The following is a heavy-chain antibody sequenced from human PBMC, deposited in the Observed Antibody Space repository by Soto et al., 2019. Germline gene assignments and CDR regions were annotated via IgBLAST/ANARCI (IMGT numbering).Heavy chain of an antibody. CDR3: TRDRPSVAAAGTSTFDY. CDR1: GFTFGDYA. D-gene: IGHD6-13*01. Sequence: GGSLRLSCTASGFTFGDYAMSWFRQAPGKGLEWVGFIRSKAYGGTTEYAASVKGRFTISRDDSKSIAYLQMNSLKTEDTAVIYFTRDRPSVAAAGTSTFDYWGQGTLVTVSS. J-gene: IGHJ4*02. V-gene: IGHV3-49*03. CDR2: IRSKAYGGTT.